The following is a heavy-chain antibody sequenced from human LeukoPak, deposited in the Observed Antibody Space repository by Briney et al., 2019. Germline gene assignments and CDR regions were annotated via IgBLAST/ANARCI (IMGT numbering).Heavy chain of an antibody. Sequence: GGSLRLSCAPSVFTFSSYSMNWVRQAPGKGLEWVSSISSSSSYIYHADSVKGRFTISRDNAKNSLYLQMNSLRAEDTAVYYCARGYSSSWYDAFDIWGQGTMVTVSS. J-gene: IGHJ3*02. CDR3: ARGYSSSWYDAFDI. V-gene: IGHV3-21*01. CDR1: VFTFSSYS. D-gene: IGHD6-13*01. CDR2: ISSSSSYI.